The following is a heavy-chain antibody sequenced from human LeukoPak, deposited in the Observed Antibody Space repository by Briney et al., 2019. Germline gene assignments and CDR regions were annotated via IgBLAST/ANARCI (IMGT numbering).Heavy chain of an antibody. CDR3: AKGAAGTLVGHYFDS. J-gene: IGHJ4*02. Sequence: GGSLRLSCAASGFTFSSYWIHWVRQAPGKGLVWVSRINKDGSVTDYAESVKGRFSISRDNSKNTLYVQMNSLGAEDTAVYYCAKGAAGTLVGHYFDSWGQGTLVTVSS. CDR2: INKDGSVT. V-gene: IGHV3-74*01. D-gene: IGHD2-21*01. CDR1: GFTFSSYW.